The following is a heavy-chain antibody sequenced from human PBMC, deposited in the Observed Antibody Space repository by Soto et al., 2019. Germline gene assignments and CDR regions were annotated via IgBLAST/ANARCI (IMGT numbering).Heavy chain of an antibody. V-gene: IGHV4-39*01. D-gene: IGHD3-10*01. Sequence: SETLSLTCTVSGGSISSGSYYWGWIRQPPGRGLEWIASIYYSGSTYYNPSLKSRVTIFVDTSKNQFSLKLSSVTAADTALYYCARQGYYGSGSYYKFRWFDPWGQGTLVTVPQ. CDR1: GGSISSGSYY. J-gene: IGHJ5*02. CDR3: ARQGYYGSGSYYKFRWFDP. CDR2: IYYSGST.